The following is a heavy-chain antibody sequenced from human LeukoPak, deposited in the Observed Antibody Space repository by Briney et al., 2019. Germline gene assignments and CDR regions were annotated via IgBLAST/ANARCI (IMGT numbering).Heavy chain of an antibody. Sequence: ASVKVSCKXSGYTFTGYYMHWVRQAPGQGLEWMGWINPNSGGTNYAQKFQGRVTMTRDTSISTAYMELSRLRSDDTAVYYCARVPRRGGSNWFDPWGPGTLVTVSS. J-gene: IGHJ5*02. CDR3: ARVPRRGGSNWFDP. CDR2: INPNSGGT. CDR1: GYTFTGYY. V-gene: IGHV1-2*02. D-gene: IGHD2-15*01.